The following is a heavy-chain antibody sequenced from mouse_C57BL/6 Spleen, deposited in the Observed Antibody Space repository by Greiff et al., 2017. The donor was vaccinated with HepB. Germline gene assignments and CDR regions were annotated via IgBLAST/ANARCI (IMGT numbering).Heavy chain of an antibody. J-gene: IGHJ4*01. CDR2: ISDGGSYT. D-gene: IGHD1-1*01. V-gene: IGHV5-4*01. Sequence: EVKLVESGGGLVKPGGSLKLSCAASGFTFSSYAMSWVRQTPEKRLEWVATISDGGSYTYYPDNVKGRFTISRDNAKNNLYLQMSHLKSEDTAMYYCARDQHYYGSRYYAMDYWGQGTSVTVSS. CDR3: ARDQHYYGSRYYAMDY. CDR1: GFTFSSYA.